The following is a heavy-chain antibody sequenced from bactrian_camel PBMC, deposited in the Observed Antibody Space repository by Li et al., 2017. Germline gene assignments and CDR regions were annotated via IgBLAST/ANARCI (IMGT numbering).Heavy chain of an antibody. V-gene: IGHV3S54*01. CDR3: TLWSEAH. D-gene: IGHD8*01. J-gene: IGHJ4*01. CDR2: ISTDGGNT. Sequence: HVQLVESGGGSVQAGGSLTLSCTTSGHTYMTDCMGWFRQSPGKEREEVAAISTDGGNTYYADSVKGRFTISRDNAKNTVYLQLNSLNTEDMAMYYCTLWSEAHWGQGTQVTVS. CDR1: GHTYMTDC.